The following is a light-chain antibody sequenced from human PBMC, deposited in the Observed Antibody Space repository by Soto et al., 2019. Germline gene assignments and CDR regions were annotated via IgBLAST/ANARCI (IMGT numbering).Light chain of an antibody. CDR1: QSISTW. CDR2: DAS. Sequence: IQMTQSPSILSASVGDRVTITCRASQSISTWLAWYQQKPEKAPKLLIHDASTLESGVPSRFSGSGSGTEFTLTISSLQPDDFETYYCQQYNSYSRTFGQGTRVEV. V-gene: IGKV1-5*01. J-gene: IGKJ1*01. CDR3: QQYNSYSRT.